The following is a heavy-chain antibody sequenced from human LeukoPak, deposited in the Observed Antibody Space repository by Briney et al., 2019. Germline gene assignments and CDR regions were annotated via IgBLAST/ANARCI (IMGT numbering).Heavy chain of an antibody. D-gene: IGHD2-2*01. CDR1: GFTFSSYW. Sequence: GGSLRLSCAASGFTFSSYWMSWVRQAPGEGLEWVANIKQDGSEKYYVDSVKGRFTISRDNAKNSLYLQMNSLRAEDTAVYYCARAVVVPAAMFDPWGQGTLVTVSS. CDR2: IKQDGSEK. CDR3: ARAVVVPAAMFDP. J-gene: IGHJ5*02. V-gene: IGHV3-7*01.